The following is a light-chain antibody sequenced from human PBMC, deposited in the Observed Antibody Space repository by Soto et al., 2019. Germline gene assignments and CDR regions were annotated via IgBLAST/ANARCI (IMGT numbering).Light chain of an antibody. CDR1: SSDVGAYNF. Sequence: QPVLTQPASVSGSPGQSITISCTGTSSDVGAYNFVSWYQQHPGKAPKLIFYEVSNRPPGLSDRFSGSKSGTTASLTISGLQAEDEADYFCSSYTTNKTLRFRGGTK. J-gene: IGLJ2*01. CDR2: EVS. V-gene: IGLV2-14*01. CDR3: SSYTTNKTLR.